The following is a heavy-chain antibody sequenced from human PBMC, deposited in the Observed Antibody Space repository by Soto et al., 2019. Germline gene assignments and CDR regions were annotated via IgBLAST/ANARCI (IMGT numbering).Heavy chain of an antibody. CDR2: VSGSGGST. J-gene: IGHJ5*02. CDR3: AKDPDSSWYPANYFDP. V-gene: IGHV3-23*01. Sequence: EVQLLESGGGLIQPGGSLRLSCTTSGFTFSSYAMNWVRQAPGKGLEWVSAVSGSGGSTFYADSVKGRFTISRDNSKNSLYPQMNSLTPEDTAVYYCAKDPDSSWYPANYFDPWGQGTLVTVSS. CDR1: GFTFSSYA. D-gene: IGHD6-13*01.